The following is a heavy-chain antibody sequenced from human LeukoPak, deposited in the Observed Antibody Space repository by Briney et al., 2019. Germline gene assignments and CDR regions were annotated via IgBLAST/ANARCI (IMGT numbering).Heavy chain of an antibody. CDR3: HYYDSSGYYSPPPFDY. V-gene: IGHV4-34*01. CDR1: GGSFSGYY. D-gene: IGHD3-22*01. CDR2: INHSGST. Sequence: SETLSLTCAVYGGSFSGYYWSWIRQPPGKGLEWIGEINHSGSTNYNPSLKSRVTISVDTSKNQFSLKLSSVTAADTAVYYCHYYDSSGYYSPPPFDYWGQGTLVTVSS. J-gene: IGHJ4*02.